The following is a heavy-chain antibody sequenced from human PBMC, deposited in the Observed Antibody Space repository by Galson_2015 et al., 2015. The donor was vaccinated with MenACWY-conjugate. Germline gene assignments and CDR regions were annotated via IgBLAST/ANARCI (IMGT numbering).Heavy chain of an antibody. Sequence: SVKVSCKASGYTFTYRYLHWVRQAPGQALEWMGWITPFNGNTNYAQKFQDGVTITRDRSMSTAYMELSSLRSEDTAMYYCAIGPTGPFDIWGQGTMVTVSS. CDR2: ITPFNGNT. V-gene: IGHV1-45*02. CDR3: AIGPTGPFDI. D-gene: IGHD3-10*01. J-gene: IGHJ3*02. CDR1: GYTFTYRY.